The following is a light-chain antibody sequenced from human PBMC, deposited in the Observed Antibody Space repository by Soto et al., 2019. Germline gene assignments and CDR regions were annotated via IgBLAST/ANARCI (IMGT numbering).Light chain of an antibody. CDR1: QSISSY. Sequence: DIPMTQSPSSLSASVGDRVTITCRASQSISSYLNWYQQKPGKAPKLLIYAASSLQSGVPSRFSGSGSGTDFTLTISSLQPEDFATYYCQQSYSTPQLTFGGGTKVEIK. V-gene: IGKV1-39*01. CDR3: QQSYSTPQLT. J-gene: IGKJ4*01. CDR2: AAS.